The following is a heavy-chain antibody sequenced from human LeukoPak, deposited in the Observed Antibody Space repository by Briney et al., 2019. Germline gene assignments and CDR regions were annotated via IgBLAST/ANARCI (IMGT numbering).Heavy chain of an antibody. D-gene: IGHD6-13*01. CDR1: GFTFSSYA. Sequence: QTGGSLRLSCAASGFTFSSYAMSWVRQAPGKGLEWVSAISGSGGSTYYADSVKDRFTISRDNSKNTLYLQMNSLRAEDTAVYYCAKDSSSWYNWFDPWGQGTLVTVSS. CDR2: ISGSGGST. J-gene: IGHJ5*02. CDR3: AKDSSSWYNWFDP. V-gene: IGHV3-23*01.